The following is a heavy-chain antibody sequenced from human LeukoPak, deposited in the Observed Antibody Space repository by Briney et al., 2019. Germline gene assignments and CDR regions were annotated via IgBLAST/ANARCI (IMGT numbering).Heavy chain of an antibody. CDR3: ARGESIVGTTTRLNFDY. Sequence: ASVKVSCKASGYTFTSYAMNWVRQAPGQGLEWMGWINPNSGGTNFAQKFQGRVTMTRDTSISTAYMELSRLRSDDTAVYYCARGESIVGTTTRLNFDYWGQGTLVTVSS. CDR1: GYTFTSYA. J-gene: IGHJ4*02. CDR2: INPNSGGT. D-gene: IGHD1-26*01. V-gene: IGHV1-2*02.